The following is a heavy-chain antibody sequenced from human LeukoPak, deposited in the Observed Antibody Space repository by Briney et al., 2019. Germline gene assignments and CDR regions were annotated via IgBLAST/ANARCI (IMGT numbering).Heavy chain of an antibody. V-gene: IGHV3-7*01. Sequence: GGSLRLSCAASGVTFSTYWMSWVRQAPGKGLEWLANIKQDGSEQYYADSVRGRFIVSRDNAKSSLFLQMNSLSAEDTSVYYCARDMDPFTTSWNDPFDIWGQGTMVTVSS. CDR3: ARDMDPFTTSWNDPFDI. D-gene: IGHD1-1*01. CDR2: IKQDGSEQ. J-gene: IGHJ3*02. CDR1: GVTFSTYW.